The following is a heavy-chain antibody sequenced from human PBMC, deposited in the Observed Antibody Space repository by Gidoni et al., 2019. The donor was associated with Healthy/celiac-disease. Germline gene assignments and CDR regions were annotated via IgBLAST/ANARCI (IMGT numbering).Heavy chain of an antibody. D-gene: IGHD3-22*01. Sequence: EVQLLESGGGLVQPGGSLSLSCAASGFTFSSYAMSWVRQAPGKGLEWVSAISGSGGSTYYADSVKGRFTISRDNSKNTLYLQMNSLRAEDTAVYYCAKTHYYDSSGYYYPMGYWGQGTLVTVSS. V-gene: IGHV3-23*01. CDR1: GFTFSSYA. CDR2: ISGSGGST. CDR3: AKTHYYDSSGYYYPMGY. J-gene: IGHJ4*02.